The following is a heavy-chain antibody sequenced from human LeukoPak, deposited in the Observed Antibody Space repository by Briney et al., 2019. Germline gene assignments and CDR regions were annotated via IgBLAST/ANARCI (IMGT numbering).Heavy chain of an antibody. CDR3: ARGGIQLWFRGTYFDY. Sequence: SETLSLTCAVYGGSFSVYYWSWIRQPPGKGLEWIGEINHSGSTNYNPSLKSRVTISVDTSKNQFSLKLSSVTAADTAVYYCARGGIQLWFRGTYFDYWGQGTLVTVSS. D-gene: IGHD5-18*01. CDR2: INHSGST. J-gene: IGHJ4*02. V-gene: IGHV4-34*01. CDR1: GGSFSVYY.